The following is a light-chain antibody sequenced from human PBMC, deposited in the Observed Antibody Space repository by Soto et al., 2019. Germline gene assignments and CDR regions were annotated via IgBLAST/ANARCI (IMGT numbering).Light chain of an antibody. CDR2: GAS. Sequence: EIVMTQSPATLSVSPGERATLSCRASQSVSSNLAWYQQKPGQAPMLLIYGASTRSTGIPARFSGSGSGTEFTLTITGLQSEDVAVYYCQQYNNWPSAFGQGTKVEIK. CDR1: QSVSSN. V-gene: IGKV3-15*01. CDR3: QQYNNWPSA. J-gene: IGKJ1*01.